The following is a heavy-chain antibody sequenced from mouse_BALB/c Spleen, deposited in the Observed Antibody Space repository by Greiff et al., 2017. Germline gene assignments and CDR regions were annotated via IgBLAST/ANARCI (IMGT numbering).Heavy chain of an antibody. D-gene: IGHD2-1*01. CDR1: GFSLTSYG. CDR3: ARGIYYGNSYYAMDY. CDR2: IWSGGST. V-gene: IGHV2-4-1*01. J-gene: IGHJ4*01. Sequence: VQGVESGPGLVQPSQSLSITCTVSGFSLTSYGVHWVRQSPGKGLEWLGVIWSGGSTDYNAAFISRLSISKDNSKSQVFFKMNSLQADDTAIYYCARGIYYGNSYYAMDYWGQGTSVTVSS.